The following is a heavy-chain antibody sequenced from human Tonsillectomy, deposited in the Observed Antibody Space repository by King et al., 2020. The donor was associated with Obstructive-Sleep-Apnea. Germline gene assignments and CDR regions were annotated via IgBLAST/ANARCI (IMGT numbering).Heavy chain of an antibody. CDR3: ARTLAVAGSGSPHFFDY. CDR2: ISGSGGST. Sequence: VQLVESGGGLVQPGGSLRLSCAASGFTFSSYAMSWVRQAPGKGLEWVSAISGSGGSTYYADSVKGRFTISRDNSKNTLYLQMNSLRAEDTAVYYCARTLAVAGSGSPHFFDYWGQGTLVTVSS. CDR1: GFTFSSYA. D-gene: IGHD6-19*01. J-gene: IGHJ4*02. V-gene: IGHV3-23*04.